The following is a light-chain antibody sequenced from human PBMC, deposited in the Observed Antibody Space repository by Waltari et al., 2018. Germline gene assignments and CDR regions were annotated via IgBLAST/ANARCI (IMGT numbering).Light chain of an antibody. V-gene: IGLV2-14*03. Sequence: QSALTQPASVSGSPGQSITISCSGVGSAVGASDSVSWHQHHPGKAPQVIIYDVTNRPSGVSDRVSASQSANTASLTISRLQPEDEADYYCSSQTLDGLVLFGGGTRLTVL. CDR3: SSQTLDGLVL. J-gene: IGLJ2*01. CDR2: DVT. CDR1: GSAVGASDS.